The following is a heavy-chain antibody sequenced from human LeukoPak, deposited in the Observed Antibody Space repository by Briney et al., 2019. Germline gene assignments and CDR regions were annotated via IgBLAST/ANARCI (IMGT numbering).Heavy chain of an antibody. CDR3: ASSLYDTRGYYFDY. J-gene: IGHJ4*02. Sequence: SETLSLTCAVSGGSISSVSYYWGWIRQPPGKGLEWIGNIYSSGSTYYNPSLKSRVTISVDTSKNQFSLKLTSVTAADTAMYYCASSLYDTRGYYFDYWGQGTLVTVSS. V-gene: IGHV4-39*01. CDR1: GGSISSVSYY. D-gene: IGHD3-22*01. CDR2: IYSSGST.